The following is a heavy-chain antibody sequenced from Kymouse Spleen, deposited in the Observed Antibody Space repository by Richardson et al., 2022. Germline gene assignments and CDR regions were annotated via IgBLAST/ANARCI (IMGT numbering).Heavy chain of an antibody. J-gene: IGHJ6*02. CDR1: GFTFSSYG. Sequence: QVQLVESGGGVVQPGRSLRLSCAASGFTFSSYGMHWVRQAPGKGLEWVAVISYDGSNKYYADSVKGRFTISRDNSKNTLYLQMNSLRAEDTAVYYCAKASNWNYSVYYYYYGMDVWGQGTTVTVSS. CDR3: AKASNWNYSVYYYYYGMDV. D-gene: IGHD1-7*01. CDR2: ISYDGSNK. V-gene: IGHV3-30*18.